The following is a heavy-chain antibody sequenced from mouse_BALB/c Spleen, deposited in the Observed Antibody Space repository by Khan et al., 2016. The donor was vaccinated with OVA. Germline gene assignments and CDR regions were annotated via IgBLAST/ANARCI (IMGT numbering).Heavy chain of an antibody. D-gene: IGHD2-14*01. V-gene: IGHV9-3-1*01. Sequence: QIQLVQSGPELKKPGETVQISCKASGFTFTNYGMNWVRQAPGKGLKWMGWINTYTGEPTFTDDFKGRFAFSLETSASTAYLQINSLKNEDTATYFCARVGYNGTMDFWGQGTSVTVS. CDR3: ARVGYNGTMDF. J-gene: IGHJ4*01. CDR2: INTYTGEP. CDR1: GFTFTNYG.